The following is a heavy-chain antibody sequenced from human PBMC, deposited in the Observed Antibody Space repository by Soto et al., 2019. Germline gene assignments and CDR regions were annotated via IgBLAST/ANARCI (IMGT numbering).Heavy chain of an antibody. D-gene: IGHD6-19*01. CDR3: ARDNSGWLDY. J-gene: IGHJ4*02. V-gene: IGHV4-59*01. Sequence: QVQLQESGPGLVKPSETLSLTCTVSGGSISSYYWSWIRQPPGKGLEWIGYIYYSGSTNYNPSLKSRVTISVDTSKNQFSLKLSSVTAADTAVYYCARDNSGWLDYWGQGTLVTVSS. CDR2: IYYSGST. CDR1: GGSISSYY.